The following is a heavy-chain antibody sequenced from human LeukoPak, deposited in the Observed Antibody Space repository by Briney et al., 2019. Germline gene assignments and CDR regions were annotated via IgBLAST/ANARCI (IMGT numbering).Heavy chain of an antibody. Sequence: SETLSLTCTVSGGSISSGSYYWSWIRQPAGKGLEWIGRIYTSGSTNYNPSLKSRVTISVDTSKNQFSLKLSSVTAADTAMYYCARDHVGRHGYNPPHYWGQGTLVTVSS. CDR3: ARDHVGRHGYNPPHY. CDR2: IYTSGST. V-gene: IGHV4-61*02. CDR1: GGSISSGSYY. J-gene: IGHJ4*02. D-gene: IGHD5-24*01.